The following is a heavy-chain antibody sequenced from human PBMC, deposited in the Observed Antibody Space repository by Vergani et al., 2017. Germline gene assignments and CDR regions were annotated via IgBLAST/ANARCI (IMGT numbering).Heavy chain of an antibody. V-gene: IGHV3-9*01. J-gene: IGHJ4*02. D-gene: IGHD1-20*01. CDR2: ISWNSGSI. CDR3: ASSVDNWNDLGY. CDR1: GFTFDDYA. Sequence: EVQLVESGGGLVQPGRSLRLSCAASGFTFDDYAMHWVRQAPGKGLEWVSGISWNSGSIGYADSVKGRFTISRDNAKNSLYLQMNSLRAEDTAVYYCASSVDNWNDLGYWGQGTLVTVSS.